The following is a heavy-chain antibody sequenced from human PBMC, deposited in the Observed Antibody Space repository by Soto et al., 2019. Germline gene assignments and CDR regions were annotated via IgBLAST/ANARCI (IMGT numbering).Heavy chain of an antibody. CDR3: ARVLVHYGSGVWYYGMDV. J-gene: IGHJ6*02. D-gene: IGHD3-10*01. CDR1: GGSISSYY. CDR2: IYYSGST. V-gene: IGHV4-59*08. Sequence: SETLSLTCTVSGGSISSYYWSWIRQPPGKGLEWIGYIYYSGSTNYNPSPKSRVTISIDRSKNQFSLKLSSVTAADTAVYYCARVLVHYGSGVWYYGMDVWGQGTTVTVSS.